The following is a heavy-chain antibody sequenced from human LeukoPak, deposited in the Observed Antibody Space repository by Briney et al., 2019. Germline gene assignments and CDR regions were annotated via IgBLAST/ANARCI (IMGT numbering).Heavy chain of an antibody. D-gene: IGHD3-9*01. Sequence: GGSLRLSCAASGFTVSSNYMSWVRQAPGKGLEWVSVIYSGGSTYYADSVKGRFTISRDNSKNTLYLQMNSLRAEDTAVYYCAREGGGYDILTGYYTPAFDYWGQGTLVTVSS. CDR2: IYSGGST. CDR1: GFTVSSNY. V-gene: IGHV3-66*01. CDR3: AREGGGYDILTGYYTPAFDY. J-gene: IGHJ4*02.